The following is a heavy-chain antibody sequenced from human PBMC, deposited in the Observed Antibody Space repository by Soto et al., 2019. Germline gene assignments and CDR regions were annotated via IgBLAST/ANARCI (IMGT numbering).Heavy chain of an antibody. CDR1: GFTFSSYG. V-gene: IGHV3-30*18. CDR2: ILYDGSNK. J-gene: IGHJ6*02. D-gene: IGHD2-8*01. Sequence: QVQLVESGGGVVQPGRSLRLSCAASGFTFSSYGMHWVRQAPGKGLEWVAVILYDGSNKYYADSVKGRFTISRDNSKNTLYLQMNSLRAEDTAVYYCAKDLGVLMVYASYGMDVWGQGTTVTVSS. CDR3: AKDLGVLMVYASYGMDV.